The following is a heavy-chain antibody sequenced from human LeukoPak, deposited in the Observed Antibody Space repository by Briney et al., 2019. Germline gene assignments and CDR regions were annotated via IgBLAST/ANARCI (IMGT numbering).Heavy chain of an antibody. J-gene: IGHJ6*02. CDR3: ASLSTSFGMDV. D-gene: IGHD5/OR15-5a*01. V-gene: IGHV3-7*05. Sequence: PGGSLRVSCAASGFTFSSYWMSWVRQAPGEGLEWVANIKQDGSEKYYVDSVKGRFTISRDNAKNSLYLQMNSLRAEDTAVYYCASLSTSFGMDVWGQGTTVTVSS. CDR1: GFTFSSYW. CDR2: IKQDGSEK.